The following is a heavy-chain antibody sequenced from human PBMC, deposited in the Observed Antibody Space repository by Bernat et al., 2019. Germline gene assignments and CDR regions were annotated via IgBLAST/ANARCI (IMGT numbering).Heavy chain of an antibody. J-gene: IGHJ3*02. Sequence: QVQLVESGGGVVQPGRSLRLSCAASGFTFSSYAMHWVRQAPGKGLEWVAVISYDGSNKYYADSVKGRFTISRDNSKNTLYLQMNSLRAEDTAVYYCARCIAARRPGAFDIWGQGTMVTVYS. CDR2: ISYDGSNK. CDR3: ARCIAARRPGAFDI. D-gene: IGHD6-6*01. CDR1: GFTFSSYA. V-gene: IGHV3-30*01.